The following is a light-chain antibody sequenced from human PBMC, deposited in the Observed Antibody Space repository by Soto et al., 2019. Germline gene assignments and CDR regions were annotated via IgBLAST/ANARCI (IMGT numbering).Light chain of an antibody. CDR2: DVS. Sequence: QSALTQPASVSGSPGQSITISCTGTSSDVGGYNYVSWYQQLPGKAPKLMIYDVSNRPSGVSDRFSGSKSGNTASLTISGLQAEDEADYYCRSYTSSSTLGVFGTGTKVTVL. V-gene: IGLV2-14*03. CDR3: RSYTSSSTLGV. J-gene: IGLJ1*01. CDR1: SSDVGGYNY.